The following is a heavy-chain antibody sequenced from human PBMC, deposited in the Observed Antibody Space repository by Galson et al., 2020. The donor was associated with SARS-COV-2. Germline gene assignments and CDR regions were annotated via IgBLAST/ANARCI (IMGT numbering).Heavy chain of an antibody. CDR1: GGTFSSYA. Sequence: SVKVSCKASGGTFSSYAISWVRQTPGQGLEWMGGIIPIFGTANYAQKFQGRVTITADESTSTAYMELSSLRSEDTAVYYCARDHWGRDTVAGKNYYYYGMDVWGQGTTVTVSS. V-gene: IGHV1-69*13. D-gene: IGHD6-19*01. J-gene: IGHJ6*02. CDR3: ARDHWGRDTVAGKNYYYYGMDV. CDR2: IIPIFGTA.